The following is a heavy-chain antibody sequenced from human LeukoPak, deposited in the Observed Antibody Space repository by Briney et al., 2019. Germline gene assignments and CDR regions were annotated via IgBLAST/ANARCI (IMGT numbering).Heavy chain of an antibody. CDR3: ARHHPAYSSGWRIDY. V-gene: IGHV4-59*08. D-gene: IGHD6-19*01. CDR1: GGSISSYY. CDR2: IYYSGST. Sequence: SETLSLTCTVSGGSISSYYWSWIRQPPGKGLEWIGYIYYSGSTNYNPSLKSRVTISVDTSKNQFSLKLSSVTAADTAVYYCARHHPAYSSGWRIDYWGQGTLVTVSS. J-gene: IGHJ4*02.